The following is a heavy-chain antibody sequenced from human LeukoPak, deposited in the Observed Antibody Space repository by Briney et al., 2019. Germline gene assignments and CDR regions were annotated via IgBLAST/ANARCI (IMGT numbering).Heavy chain of an antibody. CDR1: GYTLTELS. V-gene: IGHV1-24*01. J-gene: IGHJ5*02. Sequence: GASVKVSCKVSGYTLTELSMHWVRQAPGKGLGWMGGFDPEDGETIYAQKFQGRVTMTEDTSTDTAYMELSSLRSEDTAVYYCATDPYYYDSSGYYPWGQGTLVTVSS. D-gene: IGHD3-22*01. CDR2: FDPEDGET. CDR3: ATDPYYYDSSGYYP.